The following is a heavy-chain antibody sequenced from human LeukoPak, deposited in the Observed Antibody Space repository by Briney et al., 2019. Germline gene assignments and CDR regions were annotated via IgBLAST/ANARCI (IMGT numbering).Heavy chain of an antibody. CDR1: GYTFTGYH. D-gene: IGHD2-2*01. Sequence: ASVKASCKASGYTFTGYHMHWVRQAPGQGLERMGRINPNSGDTNYAQKFQGRVIMTRDTSISTAYMELSRLRSDDTAVYYCARDYCSSTSCLFDYWGQGTLVTVSS. V-gene: IGHV1-2*06. CDR2: INPNSGDT. CDR3: ARDYCSSTSCLFDY. J-gene: IGHJ4*02.